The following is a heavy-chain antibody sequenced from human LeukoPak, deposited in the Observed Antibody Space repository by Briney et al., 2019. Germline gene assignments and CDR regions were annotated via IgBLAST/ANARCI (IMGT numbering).Heavy chain of an antibody. CDR3: TSADYGAYDY. CDR2: IYSGGST. J-gene: IGHJ4*02. V-gene: IGHV3-53*01. D-gene: IGHD4-17*01. Sequence: GGSLRLSCAASGFTVSSNYMSWVRQAPGKGLEWVSVIYSGGSTYYADSVKGRFTISRDNSKNTLYLQMNSLRVEDTAVYYCTSADYGAYDYWGQGTLVTVSS. CDR1: GFTVSSNY.